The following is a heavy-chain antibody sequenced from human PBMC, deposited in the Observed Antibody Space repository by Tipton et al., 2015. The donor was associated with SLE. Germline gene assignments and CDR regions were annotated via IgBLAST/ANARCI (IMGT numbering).Heavy chain of an antibody. CDR2: SNEDGGIT. CDR1: GFHFGSYW. D-gene: IGHD6-25*01. Sequence: SLRLSCVVSGFHFGSYWMHWVRQAPGKGLVWVSRSNEDGGITSYADSVTGRFTISRDNARNTLYLQMNSLRAGDSARYFCARAIAPGSGRISGYWGQGRLVRVSS. J-gene: IGHJ4*02. CDR3: ARAIAPGSGRISGY. V-gene: IGHV3-74*01.